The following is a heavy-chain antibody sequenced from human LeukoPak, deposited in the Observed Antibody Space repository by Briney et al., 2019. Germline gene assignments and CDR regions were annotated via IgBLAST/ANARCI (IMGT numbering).Heavy chain of an antibody. V-gene: IGHV4-34*01. CDR3: ARREGRQWFHFDS. CDR1: GESLSKYY. CDR2: INHRGST. Sequence: SETLSLTCAVYGESLSKYYWTWIRQSPGKGLEWIGEINHRGSTNLNPSLKSRVTLSVDTSKNQFSLELSSVTAADTAMYYCARREGRQWFHFDSWGQGTLVTVSS. J-gene: IGHJ4*02. D-gene: IGHD2-8*01.